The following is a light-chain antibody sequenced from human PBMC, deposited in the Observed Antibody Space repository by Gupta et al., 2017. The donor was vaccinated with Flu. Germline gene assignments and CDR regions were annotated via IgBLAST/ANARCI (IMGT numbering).Light chain of an antibody. J-gene: IGKJ4*01. Sequence: PDFQSVTPKEKVTTTCRASKSICSNLHWYQQKPDQSPKLLIKFASQSFSGVPSRFSGSGSGTDFTLTINSLEAEDAATYYCHQSSSFPLTFGGGTKVEIK. V-gene: IGKV6-21*01. CDR2: FAS. CDR3: HQSSSFPLT. CDR1: KSICSN.